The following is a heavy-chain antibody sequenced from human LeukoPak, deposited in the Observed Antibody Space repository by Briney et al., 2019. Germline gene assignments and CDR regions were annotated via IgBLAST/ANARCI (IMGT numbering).Heavy chain of an antibody. Sequence: SGTLSLTCAVSGGSISSSNWWSWVRPPPGKGLEWIGEIYHSGSTNYNPSLKSRVTISVDKSKNQFSLKLSSVTAADTAVYYCASSGSYYRPFDYWGQGTLVTISS. J-gene: IGHJ4*02. D-gene: IGHD1-26*01. V-gene: IGHV4-4*02. CDR3: ASSGSYYRPFDY. CDR1: GGSISSSNW. CDR2: IYHSGST.